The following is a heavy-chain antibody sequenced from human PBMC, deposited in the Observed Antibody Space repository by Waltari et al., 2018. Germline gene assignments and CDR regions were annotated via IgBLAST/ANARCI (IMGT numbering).Heavy chain of an antibody. CDR3: ARGLTYYYDSSAPGGEGY. Sequence: PGKGLEWVSAISGSGGSTYYADSVKGRFTISRDNSKNTLYLQMNSLRAEDTAVYYCARGLTYYYDSSAPGGEGYWGQGTLVTVSS. J-gene: IGHJ4*02. V-gene: IGHV3-23*01. CDR2: ISGSGGST. D-gene: IGHD3-22*01.